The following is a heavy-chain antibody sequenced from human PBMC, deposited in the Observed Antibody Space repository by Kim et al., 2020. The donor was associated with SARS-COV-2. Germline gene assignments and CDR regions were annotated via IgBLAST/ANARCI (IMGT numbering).Heavy chain of an antibody. CDR3: ARHSLRFLEWANWFDP. Sequence: SETLSLTCTVSGGSISSSSYYWGWIRQPPGKGLEWIGSIYYSRSTYYNPSLKSRVTISVDTSKNQFSLKLSSVTAADTAVYYCARHSLRFLEWANWFDPWGQGTLVTVSS. CDR1: GGSISSSSYY. CDR2: IYYSRST. V-gene: IGHV4-39*01. D-gene: IGHD3-3*01. J-gene: IGHJ5*02.